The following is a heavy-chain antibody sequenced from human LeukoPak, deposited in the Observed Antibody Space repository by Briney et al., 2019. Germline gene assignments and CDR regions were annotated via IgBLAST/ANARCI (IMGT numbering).Heavy chain of an antibody. CDR3: ARATDVYSFDY. CDR2: IYYSGST. CDR1: GGSISSYY. Sequence: PSETLSLTCTVSGGSISSYYWSWIRQPPGKGLEWIGYIYYSGSTNYNPSLKSRVTISVDTSKNQFSLKLSSVTAADTAVYYCARATDVYSFDYWGQGTLVTVSS. J-gene: IGHJ4*02. V-gene: IGHV4-59*08.